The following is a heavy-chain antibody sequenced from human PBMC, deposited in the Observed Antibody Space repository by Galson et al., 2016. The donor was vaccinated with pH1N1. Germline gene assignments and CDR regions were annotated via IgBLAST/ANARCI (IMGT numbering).Heavy chain of an antibody. Sequence: SLRLSCAASGSNSDYNMNWVRLAPGKGLEWVSSISGSGGRKHYADSVQGRFIISRDNSKNTVYLQMNSLRAGDTALYFCAKGGCGDSGLDVFDIWGQGTMVIVSS. J-gene: IGHJ3*02. CDR3: AKGGCGDSGLDVFDI. D-gene: IGHD4-17*01. V-gene: IGHV3-23*01. CDR2: ISGSGGRK. CDR1: GSNSDYN.